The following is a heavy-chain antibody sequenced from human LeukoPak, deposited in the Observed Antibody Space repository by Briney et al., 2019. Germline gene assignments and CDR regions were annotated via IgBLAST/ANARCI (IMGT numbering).Heavy chain of an antibody. CDR1: GYTFTSYG. V-gene: IGHV1-18*01. CDR3: ARNLTSYYYDSSGYYFSLDY. Sequence: ASVKVSCKASGYTFTSYGISWVRQAPGQGLEWMGWISAYNGNTSYAQKLQGRVTMTTDTSTSTAYMELRSLRSDDTAVYYCARNLTSYYYDSSGYYFSLDYWGQGTLVTVSS. J-gene: IGHJ4*02. CDR2: ISAYNGNT. D-gene: IGHD3-22*01.